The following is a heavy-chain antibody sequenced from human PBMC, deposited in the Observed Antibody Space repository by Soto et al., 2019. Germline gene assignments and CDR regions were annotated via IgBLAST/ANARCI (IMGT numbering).Heavy chain of an antibody. CDR3: ARLPPPKSPRRPGMDV. Sequence: QVQLVQSGAEVKKPGSSVKVSCKASGGTFSSYAISWVRQAPGQGLEWMGGIIPIFGTANYAQKFQGRVTITADESTSTAYMELSSPRSEDTAVYYCARLPPPKSPRRPGMDVWGQGTTVTVSS. CDR2: IIPIFGTA. CDR1: GGTFSSYA. D-gene: IGHD1-1*01. V-gene: IGHV1-69*01. J-gene: IGHJ6*02.